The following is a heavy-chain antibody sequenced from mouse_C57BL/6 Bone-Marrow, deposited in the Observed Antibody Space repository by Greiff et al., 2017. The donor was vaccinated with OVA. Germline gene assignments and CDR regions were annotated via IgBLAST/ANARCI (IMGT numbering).Heavy chain of an antibody. CDR1: GYAFSSSW. Sequence: VKLVESGPELVKPGASVKISCKASGYAFSSSWMNWVKQRPGKGLEWIGRIYPGDGDTNYNGKFKGKATLTADKSSSTAYMQLSSLTSEDSAVYFCARGPLYGYCFDYWGQGTTLTVSS. J-gene: IGHJ2*01. V-gene: IGHV1-82*01. D-gene: IGHD1-1*01. CDR3: ARGPLYGYCFDY. CDR2: IYPGDGDT.